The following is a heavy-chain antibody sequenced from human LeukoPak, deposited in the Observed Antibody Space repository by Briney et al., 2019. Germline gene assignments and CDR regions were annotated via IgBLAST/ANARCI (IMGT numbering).Heavy chain of an antibody. CDR1: GFTFSSYG. V-gene: IGHV3-33*01. J-gene: IGHJ4*02. CDR3: ARDLSPWAAAGTGLRY. D-gene: IGHD6-13*01. Sequence: GRSLRLSCAASGFTFSSYGMHWVRQAPGKGLEWVAVIWYDGSNKYYADSVKGRFTISRDNSKNTLYLQMNSLRAEDTAVYYCARDLSPWAAAGTGLRYWGQGTLVTVSS. CDR2: IWYDGSNK.